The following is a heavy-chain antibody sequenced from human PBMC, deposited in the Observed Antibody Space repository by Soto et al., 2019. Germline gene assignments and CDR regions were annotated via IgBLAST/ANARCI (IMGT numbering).Heavy chain of an antibody. D-gene: IGHD4-17*01. CDR1: GFTFSNYA. J-gene: IGHJ4*02. CDR2: ISSDGSEK. Sequence: GGSLRLSCVASGFTFSNYAMHWVRQAPGKGLGWVAVISSDGSEKYYLGSVRDRFTISRDNSKNTLYLQTNNLRPEDTAMYYCANSWTTLTTGFDFWGQGALVTVSS. V-gene: IGHV3-30*18. CDR3: ANSWTTLTTGFDF.